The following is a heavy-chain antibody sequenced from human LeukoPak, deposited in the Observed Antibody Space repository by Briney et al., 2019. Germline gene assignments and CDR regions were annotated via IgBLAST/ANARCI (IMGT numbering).Heavy chain of an antibody. CDR3: ARAPFLSSAWLVKRGGDYFDY. J-gene: IGHJ4*02. CDR1: GYTFTGYY. CDR2: INPNSGGT. D-gene: IGHD6-19*01. V-gene: IGHV1-2*06. Sequence: ASVKVSCKASGYTFTGYYMHWVRQAPGQGLESMGRINPNSGGTNYAQRFQGRVTMTRDTSISTAYMELSRLRSGDTAVYYCARAPFLSSAWLVKRGGDYFDYWGQGTLVTVSS.